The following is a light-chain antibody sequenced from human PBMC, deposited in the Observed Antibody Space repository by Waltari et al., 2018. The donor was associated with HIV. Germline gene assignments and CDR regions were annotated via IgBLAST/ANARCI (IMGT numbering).Light chain of an antibody. CDR3: QVWDHTSVV. CDR1: DIGTRA. Sequence: SYDLTQPLSVSVALGQTARIPCGGRDIGTRAVHWYQQKPGQAPSLLIFNDKNRPSGIPERFSGSKSRNTATLTISEAQGGDEAAYFCQVWDHTSVVFGGGTNLTVL. V-gene: IGLV3-9*01. CDR2: NDK. J-gene: IGLJ3*02.